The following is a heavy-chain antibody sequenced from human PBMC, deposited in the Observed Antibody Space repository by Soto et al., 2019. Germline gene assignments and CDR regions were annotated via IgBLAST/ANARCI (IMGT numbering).Heavy chain of an antibody. CDR2: IRYDGSNK. Sequence: QVQLVESGGGVVQPGRSLRLSCAASGFTFSTYGMHWVRQAPGKGLEWVAVIRYDGSNKYYVDSVQGRFTISRDNAXXTXYLQLNSLSAEDTAVYYCARDQEQFCSGGSCYWFDPWGQGTLVTVSS. CDR1: GFTFSTYG. J-gene: IGHJ5*02. D-gene: IGHD2-15*01. CDR3: ARDQEQFCSGGSCYWFDP. V-gene: IGHV3-33*01.